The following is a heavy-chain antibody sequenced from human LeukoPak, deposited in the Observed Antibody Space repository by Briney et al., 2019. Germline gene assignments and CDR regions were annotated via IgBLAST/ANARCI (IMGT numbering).Heavy chain of an antibody. D-gene: IGHD6-19*01. Sequence: ASVKVSCTASGYSFTVYYMHWVRQAPGQGLEWMGWINPNGGGTKYAQKFQGRVTMPRDTSISTAYMELSRLRSDDTAVYYCARGYSGFVERDYWGQGTLVTVSS. CDR2: INPNGGGT. J-gene: IGHJ4*02. CDR1: GYSFTVYY. CDR3: ARGYSGFVERDY. V-gene: IGHV1-2*02.